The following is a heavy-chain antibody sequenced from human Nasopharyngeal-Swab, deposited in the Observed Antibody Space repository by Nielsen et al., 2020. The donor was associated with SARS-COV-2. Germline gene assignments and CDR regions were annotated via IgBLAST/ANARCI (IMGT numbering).Heavy chain of an antibody. D-gene: IGHD2-21*01. Sequence: ETLSLTCAVYGGSFSGYYWSWVRQAPGKGLEWVSFISSSSSYIYYADSVKSRFTISRDNAKNSLYLQMNSLGAEDTAVYYCAKEGGAYGYYYYYMDVWGKGTTVTVSS. CDR3: AKEGGAYGYYYYYMDV. J-gene: IGHJ6*03. V-gene: IGHV3-21*01. CDR2: ISSSSSYI. CDR1: GGSFSGYY.